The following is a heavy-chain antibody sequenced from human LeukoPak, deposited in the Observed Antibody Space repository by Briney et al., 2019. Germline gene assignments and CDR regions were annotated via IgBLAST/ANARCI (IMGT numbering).Heavy chain of an antibody. Sequence: ASVKVSCKVSGYTLTELSMHWVRQAPGKGLEWMGGFDPEDGETIYAQKFQGRVTMTEDTSTDTAYMEVSSLRSEDTAVYYCARRYCSSTSCHYFDYWGQGTLVTVSS. D-gene: IGHD2-2*01. V-gene: IGHV1-24*01. CDR3: ARRYCSSTSCHYFDY. J-gene: IGHJ4*02. CDR2: FDPEDGET. CDR1: GYTLTELS.